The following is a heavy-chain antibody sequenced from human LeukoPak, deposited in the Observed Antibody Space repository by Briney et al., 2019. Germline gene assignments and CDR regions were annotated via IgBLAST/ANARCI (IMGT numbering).Heavy chain of an antibody. V-gene: IGHV4-61*02. Sequence: SETLSLTCTVSGGSISSGSYYWSWIRQPAGKGLEWIGRIYTSGSTNYNPSLKSRVTMSVDTSKNQFSLNLSSVTAADTAVYYCARVGYYPDYYMDVWGKGTTVTVSS. CDR2: IYTSGST. CDR1: GGSISSGSYY. J-gene: IGHJ6*03. D-gene: IGHD3-10*01. CDR3: ARVGYYPDYYMDV.